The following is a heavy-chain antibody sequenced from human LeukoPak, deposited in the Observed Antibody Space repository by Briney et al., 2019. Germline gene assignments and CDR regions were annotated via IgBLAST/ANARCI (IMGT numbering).Heavy chain of an antibody. J-gene: IGHJ6*03. V-gene: IGHV1-69*06. CDR1: GGTFSSYA. CDR3: AGGNGRDYYYYYMDV. Sequence: GASVKVSCKASGGTFSSYAISWVRQAPGQGLEWMGGIIPIFGTANYAQKFQGRVTITADKSTSTAYMELSSLRSEDTAVYYCAGGNGRDYYYYYMDVWGKGTTVTVSS. D-gene: IGHD1-26*01. CDR2: IIPIFGTA.